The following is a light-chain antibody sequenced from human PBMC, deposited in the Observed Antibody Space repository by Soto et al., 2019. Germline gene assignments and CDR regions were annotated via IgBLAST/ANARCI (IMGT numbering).Light chain of an antibody. CDR2: GAS. CDR1: QSISTD. V-gene: IGKV1-5*01. CDR3: QHYSSYSGA. J-gene: IGKJ1*01. Sequence: DIQMTQSPSTLSASVGDRVTITCRARQSISTDLAWYQQKPGKAPKPLIYGASSLDRGVPSRFSGSASGTEFTLPINSLQPDDFAAYCCQHYSSYSGAFGQGPKVEI.